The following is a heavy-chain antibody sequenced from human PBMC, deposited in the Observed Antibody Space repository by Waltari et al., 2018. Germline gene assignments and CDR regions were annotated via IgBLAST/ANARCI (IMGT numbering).Heavy chain of an antibody. V-gene: IGHV1-3*01. CDR1: GYTFTSYA. D-gene: IGHD6-6*01. CDR3: ARGGMAARPFDY. Sequence: QVQLVQSGAEVKKPGASVKVSCKASGYTFTSYAMHWVRQAPGQRLEWMGWINAGNGNTKYSQKFPGRVTITRDTSASTAYMELSSLRSEDTAVYYCARGGMAARPFDYWGQGTLVTVSS. J-gene: IGHJ4*02. CDR2: INAGNGNT.